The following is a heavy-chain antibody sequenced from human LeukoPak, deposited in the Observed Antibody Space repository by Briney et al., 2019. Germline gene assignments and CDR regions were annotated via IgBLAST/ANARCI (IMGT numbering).Heavy chain of an antibody. CDR1: GGSFSGYY. CDR2: INHSGST. V-gene: IGHV4-34*01. D-gene: IGHD2-2*01. Sequence: SETLSLTCAVYGGSFSGYYWSWIRQPPGKGLEWIGEINHSGSTNYNPSLKSRVTISVDTSKNQFSLKLSSVTAADTAVYCCATRGRCSSTSCFLRHYYYGMDVWGQGTTVTVSS. CDR3: ATRGRCSSTSCFLRHYYYGMDV. J-gene: IGHJ6*02.